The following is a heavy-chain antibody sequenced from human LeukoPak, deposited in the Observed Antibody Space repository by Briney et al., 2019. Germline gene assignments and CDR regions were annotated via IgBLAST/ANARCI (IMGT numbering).Heavy chain of an antibody. CDR3: ARQGYGDYESSAFDI. CDR1: GYSFTSYW. J-gene: IGHJ3*02. V-gene: IGHV5-51*01. D-gene: IGHD4-17*01. Sequence: GESLKISCKGSGYSFTSYWIGWVRQMPGKGLEWMGIIYPGDSDTRYSPSFQGQVTTSADKSISTAYLQWSSLKASDTAMYYCARQGYGDYESSAFDIWGQGTMVTVSS. CDR2: IYPGDSDT.